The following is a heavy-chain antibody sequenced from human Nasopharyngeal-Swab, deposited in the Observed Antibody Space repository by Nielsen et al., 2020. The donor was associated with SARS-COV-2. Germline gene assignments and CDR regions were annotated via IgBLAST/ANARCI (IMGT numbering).Heavy chain of an antibody. D-gene: IGHD3-10*01. CDR2: ISGSGDTT. CDR3: AKDRYSGSGSYKYYYFYYGMDV. V-gene: IGHV3-23*01. CDR1: GFTFSIYA. J-gene: IGHJ6*02. Sequence: GGSLRLSCAASGFTFSIYAITWVRQAPGKGLEWVSTISGSGDTTYYADSVKGRFTISRDNSKNTLYLQMNSLRAEDTAIYYCAKDRYSGSGSYKYYYFYYGMDVWGQGTTVTVSS.